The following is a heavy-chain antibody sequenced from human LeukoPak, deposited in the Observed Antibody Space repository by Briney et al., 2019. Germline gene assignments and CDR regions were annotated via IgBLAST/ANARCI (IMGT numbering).Heavy chain of an antibody. Sequence: SVKVSCKASGGTFNSYAISWVRQAPGQGLGWMGGIIPIFGTANYAQKFQGRVTITADKSTSTAYMELSSLRSEDTAVYYCARGEVVPAASYGMDVWGQGTTVTVS. CDR1: GGTFNSYA. J-gene: IGHJ6*02. CDR2: IIPIFGTA. CDR3: ARGEVVPAASYGMDV. V-gene: IGHV1-69*06. D-gene: IGHD2-2*01.